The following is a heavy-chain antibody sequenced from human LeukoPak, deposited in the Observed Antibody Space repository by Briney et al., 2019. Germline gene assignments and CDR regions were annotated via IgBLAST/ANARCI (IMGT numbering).Heavy chain of an antibody. CDR2: KYYSGCN. D-gene: IGHD4-17*01. CDR3: ARAGTTESYNWFDP. Sequence: AVTLSLTCTVSGGSISSYYWSWIRQPPGKGLEWIGYKYYSGCNTYNHSLKSRVTISVDTSKNQISLKLSSVTAADTAVYYCARAGTTESYNWFDPWGQGTLVTVS. CDR1: GGSISSYY. V-gene: IGHV4-59*07. J-gene: IGHJ5*02.